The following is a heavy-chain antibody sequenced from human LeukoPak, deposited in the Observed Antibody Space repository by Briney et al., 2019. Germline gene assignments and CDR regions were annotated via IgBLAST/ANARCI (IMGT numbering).Heavy chain of an antibody. D-gene: IGHD5-12*01. CDR2: IYYSGST. J-gene: IGHJ6*02. CDR3: ARVVEMATILYPDSLAKNGMDV. Sequence: PSQTLSLTCTVSGGSISSGDYYWSWIRQPPGKGLEWIGYIYYSGSTYYNPSLKSRVTISVDTSKNQFSLKLSSVTAADTAVYYCARVVEMATILYPDSLAKNGMDVWGQGTTVTVSS. V-gene: IGHV4-30-4*01. CDR1: GGSISSGDYY.